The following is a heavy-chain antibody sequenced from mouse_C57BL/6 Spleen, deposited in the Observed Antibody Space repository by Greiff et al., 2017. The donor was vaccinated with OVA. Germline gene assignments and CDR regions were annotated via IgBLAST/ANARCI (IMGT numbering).Heavy chain of an antibody. CDR3: ARSGYDYDWFAY. D-gene: IGHD2-4*01. Sequence: QVQLKQPGTELVKPGASVKLSCKASGYTFTSYWMHWVKQRPGQGLEWIGNINPSNGGTNYNEKFKSKATPTVDKSSSTAYMQLSSLTSEDSAVYYCARSGYDYDWFAYWGQGTLVTVSA. CDR1: GYTFTSYW. J-gene: IGHJ3*01. CDR2: INPSNGGT. V-gene: IGHV1-53*01.